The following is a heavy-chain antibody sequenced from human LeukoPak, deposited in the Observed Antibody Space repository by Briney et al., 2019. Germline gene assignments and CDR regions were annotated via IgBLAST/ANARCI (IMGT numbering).Heavy chain of an antibody. V-gene: IGHV3-30-3*01. Sequence: GGSLRLSCAASGFIFSSYAMHWVRQAPGKGLEWVAVISYDESNKYYADSVKGRFTISRDNSKNTLYLQMNSLRAEDTALYYCAKDAQYSSGWYSDWGQGTLVTVSS. D-gene: IGHD6-19*01. CDR3: AKDAQYSSGWYSD. CDR2: ISYDESNK. J-gene: IGHJ4*02. CDR1: GFIFSSYA.